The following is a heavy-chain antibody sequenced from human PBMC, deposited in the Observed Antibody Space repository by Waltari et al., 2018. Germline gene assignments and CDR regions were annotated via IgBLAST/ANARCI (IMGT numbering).Heavy chain of an antibody. CDR1: GFTFSSYA. Sequence: EVQLLESGGGLVQPGGSLRLSCAASGFTFSSYAMSWVRQAPGKGLEWVSAISGSGGSTYYADSVKGRFTISRDNSKNTLYLQMNSLRAEDTAVYYCAKLNVVVVAATKNLPYFDYWGQGTLVTVSS. J-gene: IGHJ4*02. V-gene: IGHV3-23*01. D-gene: IGHD2-15*01. CDR2: ISGSGGST. CDR3: AKLNVVVVAATKNLPYFDY.